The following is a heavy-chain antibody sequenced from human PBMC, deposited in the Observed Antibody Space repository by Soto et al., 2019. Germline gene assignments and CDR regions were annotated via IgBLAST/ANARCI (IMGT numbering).Heavy chain of an antibody. Sequence: QITLKESGPPLVKPTQTLTLTCTFSGFSLSTSGVGVAWIRQPPGKALEWLALIYWDDDKRYRPSLESRLTINSATAKIQVVLTMSNMDSVDTATYYCAYLPCSGGSCYWFSFSGMDVWGQGTTVTVSS. J-gene: IGHJ6*02. D-gene: IGHD2-15*01. V-gene: IGHV2-5*02. CDR1: GFSLSTSGVG. CDR2: IYWDDDK. CDR3: AYLPCSGGSCYWFSFSGMDV.